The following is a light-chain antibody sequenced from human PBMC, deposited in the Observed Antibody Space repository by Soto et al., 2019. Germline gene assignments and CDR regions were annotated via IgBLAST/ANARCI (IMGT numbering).Light chain of an antibody. J-gene: IGKJ1*01. V-gene: IGKV1-17*01. CDR1: QIISNH. CDR2: AAS. Sequence: DIQMTQSPSSLSASVEDRVIIICRASQIISNHLNWYQQKPGKAPKLLIFAASNLQSGVPSRFSGSGSGTEFALTISSLQPDDFATYYCQQYNSYSFGQGTKVDIK. CDR3: QQYNSYS.